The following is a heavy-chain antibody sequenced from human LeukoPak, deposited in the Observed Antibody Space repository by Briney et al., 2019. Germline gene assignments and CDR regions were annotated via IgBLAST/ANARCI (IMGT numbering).Heavy chain of an antibody. V-gene: IGHV3-11*01. J-gene: IGHJ4*02. CDR2: ISSSRSTI. Sequence: GGSLRLSCAASGFTFSDYYMSWIRQPPGKGLEWASSISSSRSTIYYADSGKGRFTSSRDNAKNSPYLQMNSLRAEDTAVYYCARGRDYFDYWGQGTLVTVSS. CDR3: ARGRDYFDY. CDR1: GFTFSDYY.